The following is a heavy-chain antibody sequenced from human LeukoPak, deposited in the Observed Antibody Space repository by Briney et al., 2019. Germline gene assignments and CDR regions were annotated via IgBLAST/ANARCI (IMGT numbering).Heavy chain of an antibody. V-gene: IGHV4-38-2*02. CDR1: HYSISSNYY. CDR3: ARGSGYMSY. Sequence: SETLSLTCTVSHYSISSNYYWGWIRQPPGKGLEWIGSIYHSGRTYYNPSLKSRVTISVDTSKNQFSLKLTSVTAADTAVYYCARGSGYMSYWGQGTLVTVSS. D-gene: IGHD3-22*01. J-gene: IGHJ4*02. CDR2: IYHSGRT.